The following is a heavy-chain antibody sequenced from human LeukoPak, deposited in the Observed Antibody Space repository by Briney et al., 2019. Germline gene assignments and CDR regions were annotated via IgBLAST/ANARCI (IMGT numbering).Heavy chain of an antibody. CDR2: IYYSGST. V-gene: IGHV4-59*01. CDR1: GGSISSYL. Sequence: PSETLSLTCTVSGGSISSYLWSRIRQPPGKGLEWIGYIYYSGSTNYNPSLKSRVTISVDTSKNQFSLKLSSVTAADTAVYYCARGRVSTMHYYYMDVGGKGTTVTVSS. J-gene: IGHJ6*03. CDR3: ARGRVSTMHYYYMDV. D-gene: IGHD2-8*01.